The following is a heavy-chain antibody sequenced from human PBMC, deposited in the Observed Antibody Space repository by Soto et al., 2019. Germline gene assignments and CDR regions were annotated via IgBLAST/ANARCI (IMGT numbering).Heavy chain of an antibody. J-gene: IGHJ6*02. CDR1: GYTFTNYW. CDR3: AASIFYYGMDV. CDR2: IYPGDSDT. Sequence: GESLKISCKGSGYTFTNYWIGWVRQMPGKGLEWMGIIYPGDSDTKYNPSFQGQVTISADKSITTPYLQWRSLKASDTAIYYCAASIFYYGMDVWGQGTTVTVSS. V-gene: IGHV5-51*01.